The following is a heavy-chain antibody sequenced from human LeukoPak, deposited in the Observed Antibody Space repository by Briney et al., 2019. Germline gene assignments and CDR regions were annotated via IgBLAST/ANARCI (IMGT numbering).Heavy chain of an antibody. CDR2: IIPIFGTA. D-gene: IGHD6-13*01. Sequence: ASVKVSCKASGGTFSSYAISWVRQAPGQGLEWMGGIIPIFGTANYAQKFQGRVTITADESTSTAYMELSSLGSEDTAVYYCAREGVYSSSWNWLDPWGQGTLVTVSS. V-gene: IGHV1-69*13. J-gene: IGHJ5*02. CDR3: AREGVYSSSWNWLDP. CDR1: GGTFSSYA.